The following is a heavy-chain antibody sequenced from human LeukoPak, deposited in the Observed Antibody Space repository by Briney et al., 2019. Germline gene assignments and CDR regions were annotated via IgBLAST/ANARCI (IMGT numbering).Heavy chain of an antibody. CDR1: GGSFSGYY. J-gene: IGHJ6*03. CDR2: INHSGST. Sequence: SETLSLTCAVYGGSFSGYYWSWIRQPPGKGLEWNGEINHSGSTNYNPSLKSRVTISVDTSKNQFSLKLSSVTAADTAVYYCARGIKQLVPYYYYMDVWGKGTTVTVSS. D-gene: IGHD6-6*01. V-gene: IGHV4-34*01. CDR3: ARGIKQLVPYYYYMDV.